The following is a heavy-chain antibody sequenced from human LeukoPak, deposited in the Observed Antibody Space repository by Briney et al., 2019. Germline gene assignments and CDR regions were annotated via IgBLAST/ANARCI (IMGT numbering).Heavy chain of an antibody. CDR1: GFTVSTNY. J-gene: IGHJ5*02. Sequence: GGSLRLSCAASGFTVSTNYMTWVRQAPGKGLEWVSVVYSGGSTYYADSVKGRFTISRDNSKNTLYLQMNSLRVEDTAMYYCARGEPVSWGQGTLVTVSS. CDR3: ARGEPVS. CDR2: VYSGGST. V-gene: IGHV3-53*01.